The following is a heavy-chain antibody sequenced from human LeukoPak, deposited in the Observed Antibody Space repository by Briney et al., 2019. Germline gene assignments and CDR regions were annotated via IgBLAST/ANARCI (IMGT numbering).Heavy chain of an antibody. J-gene: IGHJ6*02. CDR2: INPNSGGT. V-gene: IGHV1-2*04. CDR3: ARSLLEAGYYDMDV. Sequence: ASVKVSCKASGYTFTSYGISWVRQAPGQGLEWMGWINPNSGGTNYAQKFQGWVTMTRDTSISTAYMELSRLRSDDTAVYYCARSLLEAGYYDMDVWGQGTTVTVSS. D-gene: IGHD2/OR15-2a*01. CDR1: GYTFTSYG.